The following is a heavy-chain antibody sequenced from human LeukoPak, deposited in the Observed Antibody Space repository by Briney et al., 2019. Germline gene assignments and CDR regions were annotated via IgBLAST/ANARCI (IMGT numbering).Heavy chain of an antibody. CDR1: GFTFSTYG. D-gene: IGHD6-19*01. CDR3: ATGSTAVAGTKY. CDR2: ISRSGDIT. V-gene: IGHV3-23*01. J-gene: IGHJ4*02. Sequence: PGGSLTLSCAASGFTFSTYGMHWLRLPPGKGVEWVSTISRSGDITYYADSVKGRFTISRDNSKNTLYLQMNSLRAEDMAIYYCATGSTAVAGTKYWGQGILVTASS.